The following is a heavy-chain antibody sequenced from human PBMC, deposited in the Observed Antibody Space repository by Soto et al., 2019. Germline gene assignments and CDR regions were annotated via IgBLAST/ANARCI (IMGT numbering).Heavy chain of an antibody. J-gene: IGHJ6*02. D-gene: IGHD6-6*01. Sequence: GGSLRLSCAASGFTFSSYAMSWVRQAPGKGLEWVSAISGSGGSTYYADSVKGRFTISRDNSKNTLYLQMNSLRAEDTAVYYCATPGRSIAARPGNYGMDVWGQGTTVTVS. V-gene: IGHV3-23*01. CDR3: ATPGRSIAARPGNYGMDV. CDR1: GFTFSSYA. CDR2: ISGSGGST.